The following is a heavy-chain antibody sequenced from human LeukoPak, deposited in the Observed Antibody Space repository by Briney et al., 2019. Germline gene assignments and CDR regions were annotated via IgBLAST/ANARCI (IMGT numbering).Heavy chain of an antibody. CDR1: GGSISSGGYS. Sequence: SETLSLTCAVSGGSISSGGYSWSWIRQPPGKGLEWIGYIYHSGSTYYNPSLKSRVTISVDRSKNQFSLKLSSVTAADTAVYYCARGRPLRYFDWLSRNYGMDVWGQGTTVTVSS. CDR3: ARGRPLRYFDWLSRNYGMDV. V-gene: IGHV4-30-2*01. J-gene: IGHJ6*02. D-gene: IGHD3-9*01. CDR2: IYHSGST.